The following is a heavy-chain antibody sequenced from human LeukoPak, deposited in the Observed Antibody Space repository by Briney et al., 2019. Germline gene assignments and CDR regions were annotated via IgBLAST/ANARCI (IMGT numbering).Heavy chain of an antibody. CDR3: AKDTSGTDYYYYMDV. CDR2: INAGNGNT. J-gene: IGHJ6*03. CDR1: GYTFTSYT. D-gene: IGHD1-7*01. Sequence: ASVKVSCKASGYTFTSYTIHWVRQAPGQRLEWMGWINAGNGNTKYSQEFQDRVTITRDTSASTAYMELSSLRAEDTAVYYCAKDTSGTDYYYYMDVWGKGTTVTVPS. V-gene: IGHV1-3*03.